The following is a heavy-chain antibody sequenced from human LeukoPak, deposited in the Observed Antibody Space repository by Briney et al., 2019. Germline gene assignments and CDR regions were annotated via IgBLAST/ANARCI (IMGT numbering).Heavy chain of an antibody. J-gene: IGHJ5*02. V-gene: IGHV4-39*07. Sequence: SETPSLTCTVSGGSISSSSHYWGWIRQPPGGGLEWIASMSYSGSSYYLPSLKSRVSISVDTSSNWISLQLNSVTAADTAVYYCARDYDSSGYLPWGQGTLVTVSS. CDR3: ARDYDSSGYLP. CDR2: MSYSGSS. D-gene: IGHD3-22*01. CDR1: GGSISSSSHY.